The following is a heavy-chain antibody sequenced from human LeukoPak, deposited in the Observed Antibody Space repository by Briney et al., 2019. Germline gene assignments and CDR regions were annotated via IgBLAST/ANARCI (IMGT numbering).Heavy chain of an antibody. Sequence: SVKVSCKASGGTFSSYAISWVRQAPGQGLEWMGGIIPIFGTANYAQKFQGRATITADESTSTAYMELSSLRSEDTAVYYCARDVVGDSSGYYDYWGQGTLVTVSS. J-gene: IGHJ4*02. CDR2: IIPIFGTA. CDR3: ARDVVGDSSGYYDY. V-gene: IGHV1-69*13. D-gene: IGHD3-22*01. CDR1: GGTFSSYA.